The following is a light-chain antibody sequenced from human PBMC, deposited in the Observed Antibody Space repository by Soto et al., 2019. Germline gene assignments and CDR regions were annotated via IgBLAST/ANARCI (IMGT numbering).Light chain of an antibody. Sequence: EIRMTQSPSSLSASVVDRFTITCLAGQSMIGWLAWYQQKPGKAPKLLIYDASNLESGVPSRFGGSGSGTEFTLTISSLQPDDFATYYCQQYNTYYSFGQGTKVDIK. V-gene: IGKV1-5*01. CDR2: DAS. CDR1: QSMIGW. CDR3: QQYNTYYS. J-gene: IGKJ2*03.